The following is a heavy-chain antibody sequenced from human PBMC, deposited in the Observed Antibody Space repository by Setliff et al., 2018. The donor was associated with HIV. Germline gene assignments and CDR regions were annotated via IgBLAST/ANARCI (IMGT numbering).Heavy chain of an antibody. D-gene: IGHD3-22*01. J-gene: IGHJ4*02. CDR3: ARQAWHYDRDGYFIDY. CDR1: GYSINNGYY. V-gene: IGHV4-38-2*02. CDR2: IYQTGNT. Sequence: SETLSLTYSVSGYSINNGYYWGWIRQPPGKGLEWVATIYQTGNTYYSPSLKSRVTVSMDMSRNQFSVKLNSATAADTAVYYCARQAWHYDRDGYFIDYWGQGMLVTVSS.